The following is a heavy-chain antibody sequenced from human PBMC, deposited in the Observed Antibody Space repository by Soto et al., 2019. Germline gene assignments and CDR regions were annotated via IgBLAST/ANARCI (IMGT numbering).Heavy chain of an antibody. CDR3: ARQPHCSSNSCSGAAHRYYGVDV. CDR2: IDPSDSYT. V-gene: IGHV5-10-1*01. J-gene: IGHJ6*02. D-gene: IGHD2-2*01. CDR1: ECSIPIYW. Sequence: PGESHTISWNGAECSIPIYWVSWVSQMHGKGLEWMGRIDPSDSYTNYNPSFQGHVTISVDKSISTAFLQWNSLTASDTAMYYCARQPHCSSNSCSGAAHRYYGVDVWVQGTTVTVSS.